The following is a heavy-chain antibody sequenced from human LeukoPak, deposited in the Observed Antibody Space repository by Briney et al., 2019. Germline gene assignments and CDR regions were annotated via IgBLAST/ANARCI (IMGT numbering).Heavy chain of an antibody. CDR3: ARAPFWSGYDDAFDI. CDR1: GFTFSDYY. D-gene: IGHD3-3*01. Sequence: GGSLRLSCAASGFTFSDYYMSWIRQAPGKGLEWVSYISSSGSTIYYADSVKGRFTISRDNAKNSLYLQMNSLRAEDTAVYYCARAPFWSGYDDAFDIWGQGTMVTVSS. CDR2: ISSSGSTI. J-gene: IGHJ3*02. V-gene: IGHV3-11*04.